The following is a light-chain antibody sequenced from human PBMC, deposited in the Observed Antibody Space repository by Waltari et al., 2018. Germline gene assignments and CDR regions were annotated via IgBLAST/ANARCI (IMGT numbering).Light chain of an antibody. Sequence: EIVLTQSPGTLSLSPGERVTLSCRASQYITGIWMTWYHKKPGQEPRLLIYAASTRAPGVPYRFSGSGSGTDFTLTISRLEPEDSAIYYCQQYDGSVVTFGGGTKVEIK. J-gene: IGKJ4*01. CDR1: QYITGIW. CDR2: AAS. CDR3: QQYDGSVVT. V-gene: IGKV3-20*01.